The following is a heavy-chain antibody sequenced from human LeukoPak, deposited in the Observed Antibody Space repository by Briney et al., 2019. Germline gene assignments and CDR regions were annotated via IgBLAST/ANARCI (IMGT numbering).Heavy chain of an antibody. CDR3: ARGTGRDGYSLDY. CDR1: GYTFTGYY. V-gene: IGHV1-2*02. Sequence: GASVKVSCKASGYTFTGYYMHWVRQAPGQGLEWMGWINPNSGGTNYAQKFQGRVTMTRDTSISTAYMELSRLRSDDTAVYYCARGTGRDGYSLDYWGQGTLVTVSS. CDR2: INPNSGGT. J-gene: IGHJ4*02. D-gene: IGHD5-24*01.